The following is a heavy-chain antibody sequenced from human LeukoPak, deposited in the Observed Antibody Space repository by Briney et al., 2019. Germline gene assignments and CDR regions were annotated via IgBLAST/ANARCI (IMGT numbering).Heavy chain of an antibody. Sequence: SETLSLTCTVSGGSISSGSYYWSWIRQPAGKGLEWIGRIYTSGSTNYNPSLKSRVTISVDTSKNQFSLKLSSVTAADTAVYYCARVSLVSDAFDIWGQGTMVTVSS. V-gene: IGHV4-61*02. J-gene: IGHJ3*02. CDR3: ARVSLVSDAFDI. CDR1: GGSISSGSYY. CDR2: IYTSGST. D-gene: IGHD6-6*01.